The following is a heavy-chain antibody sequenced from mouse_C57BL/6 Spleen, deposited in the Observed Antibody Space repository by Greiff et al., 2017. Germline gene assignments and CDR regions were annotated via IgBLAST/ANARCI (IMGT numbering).Heavy chain of an antibody. D-gene: IGHD2-3*01. CDR3: ANDDYYAMDY. Sequence: EVQVVESGGGLVKPGGSLKLSCAASGFTFSDYGMHWVRKAPEKGLEWVAYISSGSSTIYYADTVKGRFTISRDNAKNTLFRQMTSLRSEDTAMYYYANDDYYAMDYWGQGTSVTVSS. V-gene: IGHV5-17*01. CDR1: GFTFSDYG. CDR2: ISSGSSTI. J-gene: IGHJ4*01.